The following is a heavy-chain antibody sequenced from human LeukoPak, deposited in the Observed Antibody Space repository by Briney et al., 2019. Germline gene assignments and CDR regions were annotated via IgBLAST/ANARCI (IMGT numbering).Heavy chain of an antibody. CDR2: IIPIFGTA. CDR1: GGTFSSYA. Sequence: SVKVSCKASGGTFSSYAISWVRQAPGQGLEWMGGIIPIFGTANYAQKFQGRVTITADKSTSTAYMDLSSLRSEDTAVYYCARKVPNDSSGYYYRGQFDPWGQGTLVTVSS. D-gene: IGHD3-22*01. V-gene: IGHV1-69*06. CDR3: ARKVPNDSSGYYYRGQFDP. J-gene: IGHJ5*02.